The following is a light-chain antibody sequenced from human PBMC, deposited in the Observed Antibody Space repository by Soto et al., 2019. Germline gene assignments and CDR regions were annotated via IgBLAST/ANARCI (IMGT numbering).Light chain of an antibody. CDR2: DAS. Sequence: IVMRQSPATLSVSPGERATLSCRASQSVRRSLAWYQQKPGQAPRLLIYDASTEATGIPARFSGSGSGTEFTLTISSLQSEDFAFYYCQQYNNWPLTFGGGTKVDIK. J-gene: IGKJ4*01. CDR1: QSVRRS. CDR3: QQYNNWPLT. V-gene: IGKV3-15*01.